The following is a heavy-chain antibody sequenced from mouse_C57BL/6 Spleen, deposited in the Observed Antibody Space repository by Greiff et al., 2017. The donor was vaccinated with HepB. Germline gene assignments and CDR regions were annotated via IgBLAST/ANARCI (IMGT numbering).Heavy chain of an antibody. CDR3: AIWSDY. Sequence: VQLQQSGPELVKPGASVKISCKASGYAFSSSWMNWVKQRPGKGLEGIGRIYPGDGDTNYNGKFKGKATLTADKSSSTAYMQRSSLTSEDSAVYFCAIWSDYWGQGTPVTVSA. CDR2: IYPGDGDT. V-gene: IGHV1-82*01. J-gene: IGHJ3*01. CDR1: GYAFSSSW.